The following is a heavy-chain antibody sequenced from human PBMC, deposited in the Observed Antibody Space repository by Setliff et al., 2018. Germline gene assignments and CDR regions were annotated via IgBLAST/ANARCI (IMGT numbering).Heavy chain of an antibody. CDR1: GGTFSSYV. CDR2: IIPMFGT. V-gene: IGHV1-69*13. D-gene: IGHD3-10*01. CDR3: AGGQPLVRKYYYYMDV. Sequence: SVKVSCKASGGTFSSYVISWVREAPGQGLEWMGGIIPMFGTNYAQKFQGRVTITADESTSTAYMEPSSLGSEDTAVYYCAGGQPLVRKYYYYMDVWGKGTTVTVSS. J-gene: IGHJ6*03.